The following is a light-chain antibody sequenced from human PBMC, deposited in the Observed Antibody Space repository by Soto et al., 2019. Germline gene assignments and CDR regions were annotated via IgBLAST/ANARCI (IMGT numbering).Light chain of an antibody. Sequence: QSVLTHPASVSGSPGQSIAISSTGTSSDIGAYNYVSWYQQHPGRAPKLMLSGVGNRPSGVSDRFSGSKSGNTASLTISGLQAEDEADYYCSSFTSAYTVVFGTGTKVTVL. CDR2: GVG. V-gene: IGLV2-14*01. CDR3: SSFTSAYTVV. J-gene: IGLJ1*01. CDR1: SSDIGAYNY.